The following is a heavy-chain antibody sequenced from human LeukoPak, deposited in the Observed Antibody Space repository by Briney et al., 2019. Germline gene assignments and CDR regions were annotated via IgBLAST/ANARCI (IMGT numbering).Heavy chain of an antibody. D-gene: IGHD5-18*01. CDR1: GDSITTGNYY. CDR3: ARGATAQDYYYYYYMDV. J-gene: IGHJ6*03. V-gene: IGHV4-61*02. CDR2: VYTSGAT. Sequence: SETLSLTCTVSGDSITTGNYYWSWVRQPAGKGLEWIGRVYTSGATNSNPSLKNRVSISIDPSKNQFSLDLDSVTAADTAVYYCARGATAQDYYYYYYMDVWGKGTTVTVSS.